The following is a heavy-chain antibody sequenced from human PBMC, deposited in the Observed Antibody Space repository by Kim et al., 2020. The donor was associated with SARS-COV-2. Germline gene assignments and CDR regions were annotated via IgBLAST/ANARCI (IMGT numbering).Heavy chain of an antibody. V-gene: IGHV3-74*01. CDR3: ASDTWGLDY. CDR2: RKT. J-gene: IGHJ4*02. Sequence: RKTKYADAVKGRFTISRDHAKNTRYLQMNRLRAGDTAVYYCASDTWGLDYWGQGTLVTVSS. D-gene: IGHD7-27*01.